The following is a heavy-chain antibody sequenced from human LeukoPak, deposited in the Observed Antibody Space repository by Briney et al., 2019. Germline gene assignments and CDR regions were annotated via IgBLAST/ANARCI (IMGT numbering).Heavy chain of an antibody. V-gene: IGHV3-48*02. CDR3: ARDGYASGSHDY. D-gene: IGHD3-10*01. J-gene: IGHJ4*02. CDR2: VSSSGTTT. CDR1: GFTFSSYS. Sequence: GGSLRLSCAASGFTFSSYSVIWARQAPGKGLEWVSYVSSSGTTTYYADSVKGRFTISRDNGKNLVSLQMNSLRDEDTAVYYCARDGYASGSHDYWGQGTLVTVSS.